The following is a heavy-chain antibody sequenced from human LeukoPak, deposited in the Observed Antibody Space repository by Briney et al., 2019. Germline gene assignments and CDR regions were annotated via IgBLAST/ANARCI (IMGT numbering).Heavy chain of an antibody. Sequence: GASVKVSCKASGYTFTGNHVHWVRQAPGQGLEWMGWIDPNSGGTMYSQKFQDRVAMTSDTSISTAYIELSGLRSDDTAVYFCAKEADIVSFDLWGRGTLVTVSS. J-gene: IGHJ2*01. D-gene: IGHD3-16*02. V-gene: IGHV1-2*02. CDR2: IDPNSGGT. CDR3: AKEADIVSFDL. CDR1: GYTFTGNH.